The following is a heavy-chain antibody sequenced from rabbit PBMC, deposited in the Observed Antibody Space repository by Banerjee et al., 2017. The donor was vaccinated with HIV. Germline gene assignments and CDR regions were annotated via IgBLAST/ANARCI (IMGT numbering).Heavy chain of an antibody. CDR3: ARDGAGGSYFAL. J-gene: IGHJ4*01. CDR1: GFSFSNKA. V-gene: IGHV1S47*01. Sequence: QEQLVESGGGLVKPEGSLKLSCTASGFSFSNKAVMCWVRQAPGKGLEWIGYIDPVFGITYYANWVNGRFSISRENAQNTVLLQMTSLTAADTATYFCARDGAGGSYFALWGQGTLVTVS. CDR2: IDPVFGIT. D-gene: IGHD8-1*01.